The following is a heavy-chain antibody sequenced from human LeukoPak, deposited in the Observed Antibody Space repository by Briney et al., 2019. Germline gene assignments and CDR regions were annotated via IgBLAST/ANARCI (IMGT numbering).Heavy chain of an antibody. J-gene: IGHJ5*02. CDR2: IIASRGIA. CDR3: ARSIYCGGDCANGFDP. D-gene: IGHD2-21*02. CDR1: GGTFSSYA. V-gene: IGHV1-69*04. Sequence: SVKVSCKASGGTFSSYAISGVRQAPGQGLEWMGRIIASRGIANYAQKFQGRVTITADKSTSTVYMELSSLRSEDTAVYYCARSIYCGGDCANGFDPWGQGTLVTVSS.